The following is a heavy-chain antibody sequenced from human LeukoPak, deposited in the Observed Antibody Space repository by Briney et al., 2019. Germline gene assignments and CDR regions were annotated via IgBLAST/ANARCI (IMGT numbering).Heavy chain of an antibody. CDR1: NYSISSGHY. D-gene: IGHD2-21*01. J-gene: IGHJ4*02. V-gene: IGHV4-38-2*02. CDR2: MHHSGSA. Sequence: KPSETLSLTCTISNYSISSGHYWGWIRQPPGKGLEWIGSMHHSGSAYYNPSLKNRLTISVGTSKNQFSLKLNSVTAADTAVYYCAREEVRRFDCWGQGTLVTVSP. CDR3: AREEVRRFDC.